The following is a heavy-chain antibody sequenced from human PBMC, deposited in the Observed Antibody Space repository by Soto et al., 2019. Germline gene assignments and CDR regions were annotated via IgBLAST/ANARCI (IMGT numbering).Heavy chain of an antibody. V-gene: IGHV4-39*01. D-gene: IGHD3-10*01. CDR2: IYYSGST. J-gene: IGHJ5*02. CDR3: ARQGISVRGWSGVGWFDP. Sequence: QLQLQESGPGLVKPSETLSLTCTVSGGSISSSSYYWGWIRQPPGKGLEWIGSIYYSGSTYYNPSLKSRVTISVDTSKNQFSLKLSSVTAADTAVYYCARQGISVRGWSGVGWFDPWGQGTLVTVSS. CDR1: GGSISSSSYY.